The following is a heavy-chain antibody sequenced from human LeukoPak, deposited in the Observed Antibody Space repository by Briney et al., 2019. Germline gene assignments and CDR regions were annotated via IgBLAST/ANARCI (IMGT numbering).Heavy chain of an antibody. CDR3: AREHPGYSYGYDY. Sequence: ASVKVSCKASGYTFTGHYLHWVRQAPGQGLEWMGWINPNIGDTNYAQKIQGRVTMTRDTSINTVYMELSRLISDDMAVYYCAREHPGYSYGYDYWGQGTLVTVSS. V-gene: IGHV1-2*02. J-gene: IGHJ4*02. CDR1: GYTFTGHY. D-gene: IGHD5-18*01. CDR2: INPNIGDT.